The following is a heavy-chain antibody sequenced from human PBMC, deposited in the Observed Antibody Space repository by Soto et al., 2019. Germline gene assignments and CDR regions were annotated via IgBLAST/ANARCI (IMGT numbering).Heavy chain of an antibody. CDR2: IWYDGSNK. Sequence: QVQLVESGGGVVQPGRSLRLSCAASGFTFSSYGMHWVRQAPGKGLEWVAVIWYDGSNKYYADSVEGRFTISRDNSKNTLYLQMNSLRAEDTAVYYCARDPPFGGIAVARGGDYWGQGTWSPSPQ. CDR1: GFTFSSYG. CDR3: ARDPPFGGIAVARGGDY. J-gene: IGHJ4*02. D-gene: IGHD6-19*01. V-gene: IGHV3-33*01.